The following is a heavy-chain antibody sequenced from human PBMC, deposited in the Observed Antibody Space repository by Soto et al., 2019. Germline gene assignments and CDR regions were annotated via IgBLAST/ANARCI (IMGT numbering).Heavy chain of an antibody. Sequence: GASVKVSCKASGYTFTSYAIHWVRQAPGQRLEWMGWINAGNGNTKYSQKFQGRVTITRDTSASTAYMELSSLRSEDTAVYYCARGVGSGLSDYWGQGTLVTVSS. CDR1: GYTFTSYA. CDR2: INAGNGNT. V-gene: IGHV1-3*01. D-gene: IGHD1-26*01. CDR3: ARGVGSGLSDY. J-gene: IGHJ4*02.